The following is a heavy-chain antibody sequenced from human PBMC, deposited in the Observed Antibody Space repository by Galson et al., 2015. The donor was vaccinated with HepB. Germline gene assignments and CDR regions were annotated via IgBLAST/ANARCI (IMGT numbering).Heavy chain of an antibody. J-gene: IGHJ6*02. V-gene: IGHV5-10-1*01. Sequence: QSGAEVKKPGESLRISCKGSGYSFTSYWISWVRQMPGKGLEWMGRIDPSDSYTNYSPSFQGHVTISADKSISTAYLQWSSLKASDTAMYYCARRGAAAGIYPYYYYGMDVWGQGTTVTVSS. D-gene: IGHD6-13*01. CDR2: IDPSDSYT. CDR3: ARRGAAAGIYPYYYYGMDV. CDR1: GYSFTSYW.